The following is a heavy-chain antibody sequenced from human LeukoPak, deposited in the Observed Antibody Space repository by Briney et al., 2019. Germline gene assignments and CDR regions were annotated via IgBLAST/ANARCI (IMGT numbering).Heavy chain of an antibody. Sequence: GGSLRLSCAASGFTFSSYSMNWVRQAPGKGLEWVSSISSSSSYIYYADSVKGRFTISRDNAKNSLYLQMNSLRAEDTAVYYCARAHYFIKAHFDYWGQGTLVTVSS. CDR1: GFTFSSYS. D-gene: IGHD2/OR15-2a*01. CDR2: ISSSSSYI. CDR3: ARAHYFIKAHFDY. V-gene: IGHV3-21*01. J-gene: IGHJ4*02.